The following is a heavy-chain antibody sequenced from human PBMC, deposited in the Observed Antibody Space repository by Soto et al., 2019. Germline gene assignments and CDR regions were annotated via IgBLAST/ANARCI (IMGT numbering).Heavy chain of an antibody. CDR1: GGSFSGYY. J-gene: IGHJ4*02. CDR3: ARGITSTPAVQGDAPDNCYFDS. CDR2: INHSGSS. D-gene: IGHD1-1*01. V-gene: IGHV4-34*01. Sequence: SETLSLTCAVYGGSFSGYYWSWIRQPPGKGLEWIGDINHSGSSNQNPSLKSRVTISVDTSKNQFSPKLKSLTAADTAVYYCARGITSTPAVQGDAPDNCYFDSWGLGTLVTVSS.